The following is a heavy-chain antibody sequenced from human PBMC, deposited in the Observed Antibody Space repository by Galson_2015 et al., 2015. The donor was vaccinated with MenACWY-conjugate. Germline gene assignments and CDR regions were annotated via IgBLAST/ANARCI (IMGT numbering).Heavy chain of an antibody. V-gene: IGHV4-59*08. CDR1: GGSISSYY. CDR3: ARRNQYSSSSSGAFDI. CDR2: IYYSGST. Sequence: ETLSLTCTVSGGSISSYYWSWIRQPPGKGLEWIGYIYYSGSTNYNPSLKSRVTISVDTPKNQFSLKLSSVTAADTAVYYCARRNQYSSSSSGAFDIWGQGTMVTVSS. J-gene: IGHJ3*02. D-gene: IGHD6-6*01.